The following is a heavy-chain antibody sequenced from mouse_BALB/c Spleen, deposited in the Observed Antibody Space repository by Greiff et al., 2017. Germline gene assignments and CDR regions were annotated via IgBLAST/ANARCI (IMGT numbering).Heavy chain of an antibody. CDR3: ARGSLLLFAY. Sequence: EVQGVESGPGLVKPSQSLSLTCTVTGYSITSDYAWNWIRQFPGNKLEWMGYISYSGSTSYNPSLKSRISITRDTSKNQFFLQLNSVTTEDTATYYCARGSLLLFAYWGQGTLVTVSA. V-gene: IGHV3-2*02. J-gene: IGHJ3*01. D-gene: IGHD1-1*01. CDR2: ISYSGST. CDR1: GYSITSDYA.